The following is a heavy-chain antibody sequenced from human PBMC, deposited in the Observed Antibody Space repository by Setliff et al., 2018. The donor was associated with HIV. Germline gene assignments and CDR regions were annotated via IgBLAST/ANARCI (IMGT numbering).Heavy chain of an antibody. J-gene: IGHJ6*03. CDR1: RYTFTGHY. CDR2: INPSSGGK. V-gene: IGHV1-2*02. Sequence: ASVKVSCKASRYTFTGHYMHWVRQAPGQGLEWVGWINPSSGGKNYAQKFQGRVTMTRDTSISTAYMELSRLTSDETAVYYCARDGRYCSGGSCFTNRASYYYYYMDVWGKGTTVTVSS. CDR3: ARDGRYCSGGSCFTNRASYYYYYMDV. D-gene: IGHD2-15*01.